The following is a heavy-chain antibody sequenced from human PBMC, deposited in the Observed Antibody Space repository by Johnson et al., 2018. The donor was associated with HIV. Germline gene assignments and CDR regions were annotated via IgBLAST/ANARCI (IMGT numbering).Heavy chain of an antibody. Sequence: MLLVESGGGLVQPGGSLRLSCAASGFIFSSYPMHWVRQVPGKGLEYVSRITNHGGSTYYVDSVKGRFTISRDNSKNTLYLQMDSLRAEDMGVYYCATDYNFWSGRPDSFDVWGQGTMVTVSS. CDR3: ATDYNFWSGRPDSFDV. J-gene: IGHJ3*01. D-gene: IGHD3-3*01. V-gene: IGHV3-64*07. CDR1: GFIFSSYP. CDR2: ITNHGGST.